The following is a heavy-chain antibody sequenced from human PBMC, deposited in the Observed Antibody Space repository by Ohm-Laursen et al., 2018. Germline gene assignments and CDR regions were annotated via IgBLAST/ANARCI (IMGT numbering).Heavy chain of an antibody. V-gene: IGHV3-9*01. CDR1: GFTFDDYA. J-gene: IGHJ4*02. D-gene: IGHD3-10*01. Sequence: SLRLSCTASGFTFDDYAMHWVRQAPGKGLEWVSGISWNSGSIGYADSVKGRFTISRDNAKNSLYLQMNSLRAEDTAVYYCARSEYYFDYWGQGTLVTVSS. CDR2: ISWNSGSI. CDR3: ARSEYYFDY.